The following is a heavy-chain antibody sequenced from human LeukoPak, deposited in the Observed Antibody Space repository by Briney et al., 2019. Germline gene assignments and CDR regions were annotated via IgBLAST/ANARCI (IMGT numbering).Heavy chain of an antibody. D-gene: IGHD2-2*01. Sequence: SETLSLTCTVSGGSISSSSYYWGWIRQPPGKGLEWIGSIYYSGSTYYNPSLKSRVTISVDTSKNQFSLKLSSVTAADTAVYYCARDSRFPYCSSTSCSFDYWGQGTLVTVSS. CDR1: GGSISSSSYY. CDR3: ARDSRFPYCSSTSCSFDY. CDR2: IYYSGST. J-gene: IGHJ4*02. V-gene: IGHV4-39*07.